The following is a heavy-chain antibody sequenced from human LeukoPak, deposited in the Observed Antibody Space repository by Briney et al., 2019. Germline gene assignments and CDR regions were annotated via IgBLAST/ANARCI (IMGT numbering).Heavy chain of an antibody. J-gene: IGHJ5*02. CDR1: GGTFSSYA. CDR3: ARGRLIVGATSWFDP. Sequence: SVKVSCKASGGTFSSYATSWVRQAPGQGLEWMGGIIPIFGTANYAQKFQGRVTITADESTSTAYMELSSLRSEDTAVYYCARGRLIVGATSWFDPWGQGTLVTVSS. V-gene: IGHV1-69*13. CDR2: IIPIFGTA. D-gene: IGHD1-26*01.